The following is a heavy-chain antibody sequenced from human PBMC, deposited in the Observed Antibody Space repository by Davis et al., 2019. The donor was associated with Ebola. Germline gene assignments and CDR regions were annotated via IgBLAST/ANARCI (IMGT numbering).Heavy chain of an antibody. D-gene: IGHD2-15*01. CDR3: ARVVGYCSGGSCYFRGGWFDP. CDR2: IYYSGST. V-gene: IGHV4-61*01. Sequence: MPSETLSLTCTVSGGSVSSNSHYWSWIRQPPGKGLEWIGHIYYSGSTNYNPSLKSRVTISIDTSKNQFSLNLRPVTAADTAVYYCARVVGYCSGGSCYFRGGWFDPWGQGTLVTVSS. J-gene: IGHJ5*02. CDR1: GGSVSSNSHY.